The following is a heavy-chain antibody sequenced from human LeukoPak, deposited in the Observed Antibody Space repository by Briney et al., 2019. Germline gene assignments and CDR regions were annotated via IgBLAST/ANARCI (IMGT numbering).Heavy chain of an antibody. CDR2: ISAYNGNT. V-gene: IGHV1-18*01. CDR3: ARHSSGWSFYFDY. Sequence: ASVKVSCKASGYTXTSYEISGVRQAPGQGLEWMAWISAYNGNTNYAQNLQGRVTMTTDTSTSTAYMELRSLRSDDTAVYYCARHSSGWSFYFDYWGQGTLVTVSS. D-gene: IGHD6-19*01. J-gene: IGHJ4*02. CDR1: GYTXTSYE.